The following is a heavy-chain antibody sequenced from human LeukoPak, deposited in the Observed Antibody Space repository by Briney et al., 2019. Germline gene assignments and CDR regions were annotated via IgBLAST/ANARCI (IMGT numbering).Heavy chain of an antibody. D-gene: IGHD3-22*01. CDR3: ARDPWGVADYDSSGYYGLPDY. CDR1: GGSISSSSYY. V-gene: IGHV4-39*07. CDR2: IYYSGST. J-gene: IGHJ4*02. Sequence: NSSETLSLTCTVSGGSISSSSYYWGWLRPPPGKGLEWIGSIYYSGSTYYNPSLKSRVTISVDTSKYQFSLKLSSVTAADTAVYYCARDPWGVADYDSSGYYGLPDYWGQGTLVTVSS.